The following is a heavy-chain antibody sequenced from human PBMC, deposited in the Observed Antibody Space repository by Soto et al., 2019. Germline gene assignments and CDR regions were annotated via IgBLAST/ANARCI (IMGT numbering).Heavy chain of an antibody. V-gene: IGHV3-30-3*01. CDR2: ISYDGSNK. J-gene: IGHJ4*02. D-gene: IGHD5-18*01. Sequence: PGGSLRLSCAASGFTFSSYAMHWVRQAPGKGLEWVAVISYDGSNKYYADSVKGRFTISRDNSKNTLYLQMNSLRAEDTAVYYCAGNTAMDTPFDYWGQGTLVTVSS. CDR3: AGNTAMDTPFDY. CDR1: GFTFSSYA.